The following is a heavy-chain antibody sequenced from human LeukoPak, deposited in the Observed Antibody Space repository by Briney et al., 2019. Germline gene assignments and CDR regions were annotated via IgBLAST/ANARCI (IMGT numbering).Heavy chain of an antibody. Sequence: ASVKVSCKASGYTFTSYDINWVRQATGQGLEWMGWMNPNSGNTGYAQKFQGRVTITRNTSISTAYMELSSLRSEDTAVYYCAASPRYCSSTSCYDNWFDPWGQGTLVTVSS. J-gene: IGHJ5*02. CDR2: MNPNSGNT. CDR3: AASPRYCSSTSCYDNWFDP. CDR1: GYTFTSYD. V-gene: IGHV1-8*03. D-gene: IGHD2-2*01.